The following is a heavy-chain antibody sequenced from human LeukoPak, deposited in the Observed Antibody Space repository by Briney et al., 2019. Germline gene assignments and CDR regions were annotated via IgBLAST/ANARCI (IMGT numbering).Heavy chain of an antibody. CDR3: ARGPDCSGGSCYSILKGAFDI. CDR1: GYTFTSYG. D-gene: IGHD2-15*01. CDR2: ISAYNGNT. J-gene: IGHJ3*02. Sequence: ASVKVSCKASGYTFTSYGISWVRQAPGQGLEWMGWISAYNGNTNYAQKLQGRVTMTTDTSTSTAYMELRSLRSDDTAVYYCARGPDCSGGSCYSILKGAFDIWGQGAMVTVSS. V-gene: IGHV1-18*01.